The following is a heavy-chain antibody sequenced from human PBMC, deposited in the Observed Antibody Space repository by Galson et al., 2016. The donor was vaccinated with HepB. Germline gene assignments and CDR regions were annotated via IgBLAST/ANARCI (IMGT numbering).Heavy chain of an antibody. CDR2: ITSGGPT. CDR3: AKRPYSYGWHYGMDV. D-gene: IGHD5-18*01. Sequence: SLRLSCAASGFSFRSYAMSWVRQAPGKGLEWVSGITSGGPTYYADSVKGRFTISRDNSKNILYLQMKSLRDEDTAVYYCAKRPYSYGWHYGMDVWGQGTTVTVSS. V-gene: IGHV3-23*01. CDR1: GFSFRSYA. J-gene: IGHJ6*02.